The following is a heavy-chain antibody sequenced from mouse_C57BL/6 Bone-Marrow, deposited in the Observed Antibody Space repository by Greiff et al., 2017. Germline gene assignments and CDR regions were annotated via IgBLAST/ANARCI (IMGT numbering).Heavy chain of an antibody. J-gene: IGHJ1*03. CDR3: ARNGSSYWYFDV. V-gene: IGHV1-39*01. D-gene: IGHD1-1*01. CDR1: GYSFTDYN. Sequence: VQLQQSGPELVKPGASVKISCKASGYSFTDYNMNWVKQSTGKSLEWIGVINPNYGTTSYNQKFQGKATLTVDPSSSTAYMQLNSLTSEDAAVYYCARNGSSYWYFDVWGTGTTVTVSS. CDR2: INPNYGTT.